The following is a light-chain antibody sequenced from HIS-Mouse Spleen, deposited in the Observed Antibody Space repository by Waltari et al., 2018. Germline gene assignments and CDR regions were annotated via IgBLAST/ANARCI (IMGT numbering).Light chain of an antibody. V-gene: IGLV2-14*01. CDR1: SSEVGGYNY. CDR2: EVS. J-gene: IGLJ1*01. CDR3: SSYTSSSPYV. Sequence: QSALTQPASVSGSPGQSITISCTGTSSEVGGYNYVSWYQQPPGKAPKLMIYEVSNRPSGVSNRFSGSNSGNTASLTISGLQAEDEADYYCSSYTSSSPYVFGTGTKVTVL.